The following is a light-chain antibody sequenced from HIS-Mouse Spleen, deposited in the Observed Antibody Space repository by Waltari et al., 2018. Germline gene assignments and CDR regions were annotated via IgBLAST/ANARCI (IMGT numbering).Light chain of an antibody. CDR3: QQYYSYPWT. CDR2: AAS. Sequence: AIRMTQSPSSFSASTGDRVAITCRASQGISSYLAWYQQNPGKAPKRLIYAASTLQSGVPSRFSGSGSGTDFTLTISCLQSEDFATYYCQQYYSYPWTFGQGTKVEIK. J-gene: IGKJ1*01. CDR1: QGISSY. V-gene: IGKV1-8*01.